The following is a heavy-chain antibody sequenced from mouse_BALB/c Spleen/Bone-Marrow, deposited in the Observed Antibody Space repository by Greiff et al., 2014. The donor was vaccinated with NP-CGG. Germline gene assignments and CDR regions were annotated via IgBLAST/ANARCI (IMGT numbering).Heavy chain of an antibody. D-gene: IGHD2-1*01. CDR3: VRSRGNLYAMDY. Sequence: VQRVESGAELVRPGTSVKVSCKASGYALTNYLIEWVKQRPGQGLEWIGVINPGSGGTNYNEKFKGKATLTADKSSSTAYMQLSSLTSDDSAVYFCVRSRGNLYAMDYWGQGTSVTVSS. V-gene: IGHV1-54*01. CDR1: GYALTNYL. J-gene: IGHJ4*01. CDR2: INPGSGGT.